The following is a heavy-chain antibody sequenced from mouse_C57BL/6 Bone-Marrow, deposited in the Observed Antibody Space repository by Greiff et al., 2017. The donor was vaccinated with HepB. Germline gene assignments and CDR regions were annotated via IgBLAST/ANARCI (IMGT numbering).Heavy chain of an antibody. Sequence: QVQLQQSGPELVKPGASVKLSCKASGYTFTSYDINWVKQRPGQGLEWIGWIYPRDGSTKYNEKFKGKATLTVDTSSSTAYMELNGLTSEDSAVYFCARSLYYGSPYFDYWGQGTTLTVSS. CDR1: GYTFTSYD. D-gene: IGHD1-1*01. V-gene: IGHV1-85*01. CDR2: IYPRDGST. J-gene: IGHJ2*01. CDR3: ARSLYYGSPYFDY.